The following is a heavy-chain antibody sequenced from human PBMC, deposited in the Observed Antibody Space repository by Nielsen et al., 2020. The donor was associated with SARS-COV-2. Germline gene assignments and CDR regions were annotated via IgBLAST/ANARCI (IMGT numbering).Heavy chain of an antibody. Sequence: ASVKVSCKASGYSFANYGISWVRQAPGQGLEWMGWISYNGDTNYSEKFPGRVTMTRDTFTSTGYMELRSLRFDDTAVYYCARGGGNFTPWGQGTLVTVSS. V-gene: IGHV1-18*04. J-gene: IGHJ5*02. D-gene: IGHD4-23*01. CDR1: GYSFANYG. CDR2: ISYNGDT. CDR3: ARGGGNFTP.